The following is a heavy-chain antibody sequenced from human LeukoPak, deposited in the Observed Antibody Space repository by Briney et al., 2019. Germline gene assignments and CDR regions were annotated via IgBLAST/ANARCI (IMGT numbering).Heavy chain of an antibody. V-gene: IGHV2-70*11. CDR1: GFSLSTSGMC. J-gene: IGHJ4*02. CDR3: ARMVVGSTTGDDY. Sequence: GSGPALVKPTQTLTLTCTFSGFSLSTSGMCVSWIRQPPGKALEWLARIDWDNDKHYSTPLKTRLTISKDTSKNQVVLTMTNMDPVDTATYYCARMVVGSTTGDDYWGQGTLVTVSS. CDR2: IDWDNDK. D-gene: IGHD1-26*01.